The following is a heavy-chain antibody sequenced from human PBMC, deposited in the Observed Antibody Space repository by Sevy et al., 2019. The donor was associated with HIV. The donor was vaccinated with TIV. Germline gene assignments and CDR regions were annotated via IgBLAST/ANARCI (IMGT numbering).Heavy chain of an antibody. CDR2: ISYDGSNK. D-gene: IGHD2-21*01. Sequence: GGSLRLSCAASGFTFSSYAMHWVRQAPGKGLEWVAVISYDGSNKYYADSVKGRFTISRDNSKNTLYLQMNSLRAEDTAVYYCARSMNNDLFDYWGQGTLVTVSS. J-gene: IGHJ4*02. CDR1: GFTFSSYA. V-gene: IGHV3-30-3*01. CDR3: ARSMNNDLFDY.